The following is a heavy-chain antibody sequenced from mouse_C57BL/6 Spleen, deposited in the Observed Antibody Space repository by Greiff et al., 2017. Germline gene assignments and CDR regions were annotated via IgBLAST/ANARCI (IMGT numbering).Heavy chain of an antibody. J-gene: IGHJ3*01. Sequence: VQLQQSGAELVKPGASVKLSCKASGYTFTSYWMQWVKQRPGQGLEWIGEIDPSDSYTNYNQKFKGKATLTVDTSSSTAYMQLSSLTSEDSAVYYCAREITRAYWGQGTLVTVSA. CDR3: AREITRAY. D-gene: IGHD1-1*01. V-gene: IGHV1-50*01. CDR2: IDPSDSYT. CDR1: GYTFTSYW.